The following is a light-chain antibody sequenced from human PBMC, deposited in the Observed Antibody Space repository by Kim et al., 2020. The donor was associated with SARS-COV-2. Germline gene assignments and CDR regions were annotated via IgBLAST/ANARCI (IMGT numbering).Light chain of an antibody. CDR1: QTFSSH. Sequence: VGAQVTNTCRASQTFSSHLKWYQQKAGKAPNLLIYAASSLQSGVPSRFSGSGSGTDFTLTISSLQPEDCATYYCQQSYSTPRTFGQGTKVDIK. J-gene: IGKJ1*01. CDR2: AAS. V-gene: IGKV1-39*01. CDR3: QQSYSTPRT.